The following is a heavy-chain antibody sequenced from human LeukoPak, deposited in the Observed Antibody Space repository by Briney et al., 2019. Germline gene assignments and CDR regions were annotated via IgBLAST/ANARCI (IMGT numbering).Heavy chain of an antibody. CDR1: GGSFSGYY. D-gene: IGHD3-10*01. Sequence: SETLSLTCAVYGGSFSGYYWSWIRQPPGKGLEWIGEINHSGSTNYNPSLKSRATISVDTSKNQFSLKLSSVTAADTAVYYCARAPYGSPDYWGQGTLVTVSS. V-gene: IGHV4-34*01. J-gene: IGHJ4*02. CDR2: INHSGST. CDR3: ARAPYGSPDY.